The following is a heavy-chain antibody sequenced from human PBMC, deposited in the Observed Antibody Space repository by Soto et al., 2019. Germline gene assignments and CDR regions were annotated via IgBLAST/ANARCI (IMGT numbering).Heavy chain of an antibody. J-gene: IGHJ6*02. CDR2: IYSGGST. Sequence: GGSLRLSCAASGFTVSSNYMSWVLQAPGQWLEWVSVIYSGGSTYYADSVKGRFTISRDNSKNTLYLQMNSLRAEDTAVYYCARPGIAAAGTPDYYYAMDVWGQGTTVTVSS. D-gene: IGHD6-13*01. V-gene: IGHV3-53*01. CDR1: GFTVSSNY. CDR3: ARPGIAAAGTPDYYYAMDV.